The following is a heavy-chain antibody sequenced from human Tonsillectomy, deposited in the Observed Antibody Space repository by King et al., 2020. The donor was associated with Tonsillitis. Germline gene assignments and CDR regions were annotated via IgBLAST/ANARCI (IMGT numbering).Heavy chain of an antibody. CDR3: ARGGVGATNIFDY. CDR2: IYYSGST. CDR1: GGSISSSSYY. J-gene: IGHJ4*02. V-gene: IGHV4-39*01. Sequence: QLQESGPGLVKPSETLSLTCTVSGGSISSSSYYWGWIRQPPGKGLEWIGSIYYSGSTYYNPSLKSRVTISVDTSKKQFSLKLRSVTAADTAVYYCARGGVGATNIFDYWGQGTLVTVSS. D-gene: IGHD1-26*01.